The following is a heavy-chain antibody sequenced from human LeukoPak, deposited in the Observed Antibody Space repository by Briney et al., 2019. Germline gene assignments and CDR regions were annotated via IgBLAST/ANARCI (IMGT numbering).Heavy chain of an antibody. CDR1: GFTFSSYS. CDR3: ARSPAGANYYLDV. CDR2: ISSSSSYI. D-gene: IGHD1-14*01. V-gene: IGHV3-21*01. Sequence: PRGSLRLSCAASGFTFSSYSMNWVRQAPGKGLEWVSSISSSSSYIYYADSVKGRFTISRDNAKNSLSLQMNSLRAEDTAVYYCARSPAGANYYLDVWGKGTTVTISS. J-gene: IGHJ6*03.